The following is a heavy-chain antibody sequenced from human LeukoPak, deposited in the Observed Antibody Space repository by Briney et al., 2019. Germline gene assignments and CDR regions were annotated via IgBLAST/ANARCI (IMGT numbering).Heavy chain of an antibody. CDR2: INHSGST. D-gene: IGHD2-15*01. Sequence: SETLSLTCAVYGGSFSGYYWSWIRQPPGKGLEWIGEINHSGSTNYNPSFKSRVTISVDTSKNQFSLKLSSVTAADTAVYYCASPLGYCSGGSCYPPYDGMDVWGQGTTVTVSS. J-gene: IGHJ6*02. CDR1: GGSFSGYY. V-gene: IGHV4-34*01. CDR3: ASPLGYCSGGSCYPPYDGMDV.